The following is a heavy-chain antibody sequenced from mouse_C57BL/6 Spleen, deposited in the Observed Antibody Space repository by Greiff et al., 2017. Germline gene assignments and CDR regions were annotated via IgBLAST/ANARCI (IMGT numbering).Heavy chain of an antibody. Sequence: VQLQQSGPELVKPGASVKLSCKASGYTFTDSYIHWVKQRPGQGLEWIGWIFPGSGSTYYNEKFKGKATLTVDKSSSTAYMLLSSLTSEDSAVYYCARSLGTGFDYWGKGTTLTVYS. J-gene: IGHJ2*01. CDR1: GYTFTDSY. D-gene: IGHD4-1*01. CDR2: IFPGSGST. CDR3: ARSLGTGFDY. V-gene: IGHV1-75*01.